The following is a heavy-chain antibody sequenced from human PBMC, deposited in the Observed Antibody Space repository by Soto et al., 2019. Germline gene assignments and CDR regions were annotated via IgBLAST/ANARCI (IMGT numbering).Heavy chain of an antibody. CDR3: ARVVRGGPYSSPPDFDY. J-gene: IGHJ4*02. V-gene: IGHV3-21*01. CDR2: ISSSSSYI. D-gene: IGHD6-13*01. CDR1: GFTFSSYS. Sequence: EVQLVESGGGLVKPGGSLRLSCAASGFTFSSYSMNWVRQAPGKGLEWVSSISSSSSYIYYADSVKGRFTISRDNAKNSLYLQMNSLRAEDTAVYYCARVVRGGPYSSPPDFDYWGQGTLVTVSS.